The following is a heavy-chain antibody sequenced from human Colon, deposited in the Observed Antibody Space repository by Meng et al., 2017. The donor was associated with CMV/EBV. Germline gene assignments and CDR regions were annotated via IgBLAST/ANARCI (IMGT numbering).Heavy chain of an antibody. V-gene: IGHV3-21*01. D-gene: IGHD5-18*01. CDR1: GLSSYN. CDR3: ARDPKVLDTTLATGY. J-gene: IGHJ4*02. CDR2: ISPTSTNI. Sequence: GSLRLSCVASGLSSYNILWVRQAPGKGLEWVSSISPTSTNIFYADSVRGRFSVSRDNAQNSVYLQMNSLRAEDTAVYYCARDPKVLDTTLATGYWGQGTLVTVSS.